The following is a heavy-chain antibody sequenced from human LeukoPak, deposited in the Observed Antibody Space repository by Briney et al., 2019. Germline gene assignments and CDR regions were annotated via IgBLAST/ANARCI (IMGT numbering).Heavy chain of an antibody. V-gene: IGHV1-18*01. D-gene: IGHD6-19*01. CDR2: ISAYNGNT. CDR1: GYTFTSYG. Sequence: ASVKVSCKASGYTFTSYGISWVRQAPGQGLEWMGWISAYNGNTNYAQKLQGRVTTTTDTSTSTAYMELRSLRSDDTAVYYCARRRGYSSGWLRGYFDYWGQGTLVTVSS. CDR3: ARRRGYSSGWLRGYFDY. J-gene: IGHJ4*02.